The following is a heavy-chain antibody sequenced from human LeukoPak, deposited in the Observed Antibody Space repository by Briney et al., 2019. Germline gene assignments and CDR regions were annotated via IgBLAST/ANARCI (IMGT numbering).Heavy chain of an antibody. D-gene: IGHD5-12*01. Sequence: PSETLSLTCTVSGGSISSSSDYWGWMCQPPGKGLEWIGSIYCSGSTYYNPSLKSRVTISVDTSKNQFSLKLSSVTAADTAVYYCARGGNSGYDRSNKPFDYWGQGTLVTVSS. J-gene: IGHJ4*02. V-gene: IGHV4-39*07. CDR2: IYCSGST. CDR1: GGSISSSSDY. CDR3: ARGGNSGYDRSNKPFDY.